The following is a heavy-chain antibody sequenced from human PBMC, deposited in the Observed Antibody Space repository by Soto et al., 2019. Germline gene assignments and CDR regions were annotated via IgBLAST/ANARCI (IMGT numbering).Heavy chain of an antibody. CDR2: IRSSGTTL. CDR1: GFTFSDYY. CDR3: ARAGTFVAYGMDV. V-gene: IGHV3-11*01. Sequence: GGSLRLSCAASGFTFSDYYMGWIRQAPGKGLEWLSYIRSSGTTLSYAESVKGRFTISRDNAKNSLYLQMNSLRADDTAVYYCARAGTFVAYGMDVWGQGTTLTVSS. D-gene: IGHD5-12*01. J-gene: IGHJ6*02.